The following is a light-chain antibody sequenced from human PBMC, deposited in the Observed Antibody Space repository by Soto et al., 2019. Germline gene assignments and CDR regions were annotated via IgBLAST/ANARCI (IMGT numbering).Light chain of an antibody. CDR1: QSVRSN. V-gene: IGKV3-15*01. CDR2: GAF. CDR3: QQYNDWPLT. Sequence: EIVMKKSPATLSVSTGERATLSCRASQSVRSNLAWYQQKPGQAPSLLIYGAFTRATGIPTRFSGTGSGTEFTLTISSLQSEDFALYYCQQYNDWPLTFGQGANVDI. J-gene: IGKJ1*01.